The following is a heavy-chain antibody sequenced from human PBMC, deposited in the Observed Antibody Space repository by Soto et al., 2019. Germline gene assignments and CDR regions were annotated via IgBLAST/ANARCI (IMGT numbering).Heavy chain of an antibody. V-gene: IGHV4-31*03. CDR1: GGSTGSGGYY. D-gene: IGHD3-10*01. CDR2: IYYSGST. Sequence: QVQLQESGPGLVKPSQTLSLTCTVSGGSTGSGGYYWTWIRQHPGKGLEWIGYIYYSGSTYYNPSLKSRVTISVTPSKNQSSLKLTSVTAADTAVYFCARVSGHRRFDYWGQGTLVTVSS. J-gene: IGHJ4*02. CDR3: ARVSGHRRFDY.